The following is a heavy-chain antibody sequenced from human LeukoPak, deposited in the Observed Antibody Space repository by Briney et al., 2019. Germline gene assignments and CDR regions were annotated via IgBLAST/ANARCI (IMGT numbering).Heavy chain of an antibody. D-gene: IGHD6-19*01. V-gene: IGHV3-23*01. J-gene: IGHJ4*02. CDR3: ASEAAGILAY. CDR1: GFTFSSYA. CDR2: ISGTGGST. Sequence: GGSLRLSCAASGFTFSSYAMSWVRQAPGKGLEWVSTISGTGGSTYYADSVKGQFTISRDNSKNTLYLQMNSLRAEDTAVYYCASEAAGILAYWGQGTLVTVSS.